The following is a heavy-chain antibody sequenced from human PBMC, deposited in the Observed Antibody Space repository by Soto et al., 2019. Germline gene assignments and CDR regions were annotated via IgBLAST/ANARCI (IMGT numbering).Heavy chain of an antibody. J-gene: IGHJ4*02. Sequence: PSETLSLTCRISGGSVSSYYWSWIRQPPGKGLEWIGYIYYSGDTSYNPSLNSRVTISVDTSKKQFYLKLSSVTAADTAVYYCARGRYTYGPDNWGRGTLVTVSS. CDR2: IYYSGDT. CDR1: GGSVSSYY. CDR3: ARGRYTYGPDN. D-gene: IGHD5-18*01. V-gene: IGHV4-59*02.